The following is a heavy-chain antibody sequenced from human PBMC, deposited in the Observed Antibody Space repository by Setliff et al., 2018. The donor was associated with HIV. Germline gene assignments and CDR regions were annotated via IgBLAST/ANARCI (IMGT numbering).Heavy chain of an antibody. J-gene: IGHJ6*02. D-gene: IGHD3-10*01. CDR1: GFNFNTYS. CDR3: TRDYLYYNMYNGSPVYGMDV. V-gene: IGHV3-21*01. Sequence: GSLRLSCAASGFNFNTYSMSWVRQAPGKGLEWVSSISSSGTYIYYADSMKGRFTISRDKAGNSLYLQLNNVRAEDTAVYYCTRDYLYYNMYNGSPVYGMDVWGQGTTVTVSS. CDR2: ISSSGTYI.